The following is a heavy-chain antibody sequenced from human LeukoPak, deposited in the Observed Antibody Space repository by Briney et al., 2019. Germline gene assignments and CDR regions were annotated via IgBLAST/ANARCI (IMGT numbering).Heavy chain of an antibody. D-gene: IGHD6-13*01. CDR1: GGSINSYY. Sequence: SETLSLTCTISGGSINSYYWSWIRQPPGKGLEWIGYIYYSGSTNYNPSLKSRVTISLDTSKNQFSLNLSSVTAADTAVYYCARGTAVAEGDYWGQGTLVIVSS. V-gene: IGHV4-59*01. CDR3: ARGTAVAEGDY. CDR2: IYYSGST. J-gene: IGHJ4*02.